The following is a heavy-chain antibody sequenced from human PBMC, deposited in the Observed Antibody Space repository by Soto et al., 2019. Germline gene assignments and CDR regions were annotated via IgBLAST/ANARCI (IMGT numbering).Heavy chain of an antibody. CDR3: ARASGRGYYDQYFDY. J-gene: IGHJ4*02. Sequence: VQLVESGGGVVQPGRSLRLSCAASGFTFSSYAMHWVRQAPGKGLEWVAVISYDGSNKYYADSVKGRFTISRDNSKNTLYLQMNSLRAEDTAVYYCARASGRGYYDQYFDYWGQGTLVTVSS. D-gene: IGHD3-3*01. V-gene: IGHV3-30-3*01. CDR2: ISYDGSNK. CDR1: GFTFSSYA.